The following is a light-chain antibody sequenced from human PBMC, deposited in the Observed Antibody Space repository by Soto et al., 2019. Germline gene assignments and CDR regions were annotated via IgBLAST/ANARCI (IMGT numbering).Light chain of an antibody. Sequence: DVQMTQSPSSLSASVGDRVTITCRASQRISKSLNWYQQKPGKAPKLLLYAASSLHSVVPSRFSGSGSWTDFPLTISRLQPEDFATYCCQQSSNMQTWPFCQGAQVQCK. CDR3: QQSSNMQTWP. J-gene: IGKJ1*01. CDR2: AAS. V-gene: IGKV1-39*01. CDR1: QRISKS.